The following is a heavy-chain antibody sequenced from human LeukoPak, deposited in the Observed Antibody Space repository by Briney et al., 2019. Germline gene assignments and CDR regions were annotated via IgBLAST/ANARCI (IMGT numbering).Heavy chain of an antibody. V-gene: IGHV3-30-3*01. CDR2: ISYDGSNK. CDR1: GFTFSSYA. D-gene: IGHD3-16*01. Sequence: GGSLRLSCAASGFTFSSYAMHWVRQAPGKGLEWVAVISYDGSNKYHADSVKGRFTISRDNSKNTLYLQMNSLRAEDTAVYYCARDGGDGAFDIWGQGTMVTVSS. CDR3: ARDGGDGAFDI. J-gene: IGHJ3*02.